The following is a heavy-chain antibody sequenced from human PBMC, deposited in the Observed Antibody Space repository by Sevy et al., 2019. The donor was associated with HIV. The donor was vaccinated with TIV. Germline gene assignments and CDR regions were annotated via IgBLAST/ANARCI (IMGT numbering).Heavy chain of an antibody. CDR1: GFTFSDHY. Sequence: GGSLRLSCVASGFTFSDHYMEWVRQAPGKGLEWVGRTRNKADGYTTEYAASVKGRFTISRDDSKNSLYVQMNSLKTEDTAVYYWATHAGIAAAGRVFDYWGQGTLVTVSS. J-gene: IGHJ4*02. CDR3: ATHAGIAAAGRVFDY. V-gene: IGHV3-72*01. D-gene: IGHD6-13*01. CDR2: TRNKADGYTT.